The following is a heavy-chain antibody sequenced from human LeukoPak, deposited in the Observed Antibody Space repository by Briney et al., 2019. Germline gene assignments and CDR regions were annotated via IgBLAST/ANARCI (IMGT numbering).Heavy chain of an antibody. V-gene: IGHV3-9*01. D-gene: IGHD3-22*01. CDR2: SWNSGII. Sequence: SWNSGIIGYADSVKGRFTISRDNAKNSLYLQMNSLRAEDTAVYYCAKPTVNVYYYYYGMDVWGQGATVTVSS. J-gene: IGHJ6*02. CDR3: AKPTVNVYYYYYGMDV.